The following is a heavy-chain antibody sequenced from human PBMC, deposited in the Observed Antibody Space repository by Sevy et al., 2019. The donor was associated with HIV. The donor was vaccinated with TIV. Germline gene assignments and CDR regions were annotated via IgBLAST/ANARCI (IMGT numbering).Heavy chain of an antibody. CDR3: AKGDLTGDFKHLHY. J-gene: IGHJ4*02. Sequence: GGSLRLSCAASGFTFSSYAMSWVRQAPGKGLEWVSAISGSGSSTYYADSVKGRFTISRDNSKNTLYLQMNSLRAEDTAVYYCAKGDLTGDFKHLHYWGQGNLVTVSS. CDR1: GFTFSSYA. CDR2: ISGSGSST. V-gene: IGHV3-23*01. D-gene: IGHD7-27*01.